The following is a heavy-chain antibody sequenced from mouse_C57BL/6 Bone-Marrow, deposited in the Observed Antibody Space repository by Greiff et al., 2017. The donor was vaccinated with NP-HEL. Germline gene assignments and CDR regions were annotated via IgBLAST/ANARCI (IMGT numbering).Heavy chain of an antibody. CDR2: IDPSDSYT. CDR3: AREGGY. Sequence: QVQLKQPGAELVMPGASVKLSCKASGYTFSSYWMHWVKQRTGQGLEWIGEIDPSDSYTNYNQKFKGKSTLTVDKSSNTAYMQLSSLTSEDSAVYYCAREGGYWGQGTTLTVSS. CDR1: GYTFSSYW. V-gene: IGHV1-69*01. J-gene: IGHJ2*01.